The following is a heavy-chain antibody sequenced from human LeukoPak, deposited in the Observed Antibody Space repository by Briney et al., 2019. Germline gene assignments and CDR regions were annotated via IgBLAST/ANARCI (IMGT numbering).Heavy chain of an antibody. J-gene: IGHJ3*02. CDR3: ARNILFAFVI. V-gene: IGHV3-53*01. CDR2: LYNDGST. Sequence: PGGSLRLSCAAPGLTVSSSYMSWVRQAPGKGLEWVSILYNDGSTYYADSMKGRFTISRDNSKNTLYLQVNSLRAEDTAMYYCARNILFAFVIWGQGTMVTVSS. CDR1: GLTVSSSY. D-gene: IGHD2/OR15-2a*01.